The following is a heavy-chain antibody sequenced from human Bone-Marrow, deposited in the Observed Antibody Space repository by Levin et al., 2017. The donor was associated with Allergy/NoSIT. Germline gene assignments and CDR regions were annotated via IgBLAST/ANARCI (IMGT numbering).Heavy chain of an antibody. CDR3: ARDGAAAPAGDDYYYYYMDV. V-gene: IGHV3-48*03. Sequence: GESLKISCEASGFNFRNYEMNWVRQAPGKGLEWVAYIGGSGSTTHYADSVRGRFTVSRDNAKSSLYLQMNSLRVEDTAVYYCARDGAAAPAGDDYYYYYMDVWGEGTTVTVSS. CDR1: GFNFRNYE. CDR2: IGGSGSTT. D-gene: IGHD6-13*01. J-gene: IGHJ6*03.